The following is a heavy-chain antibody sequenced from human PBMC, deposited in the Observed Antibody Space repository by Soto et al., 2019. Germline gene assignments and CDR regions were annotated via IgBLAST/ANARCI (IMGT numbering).Heavy chain of an antibody. Sequence: SETLSLTCTVSGVSISSSGYYWGWIRQPPGKGLEWIGSIYYSGSTYYNPSLKSRVTISVDTSKNQFSLKLSSVTAADTAVYYCARSMTTVVTLDYWGQGTLVTVSS. CDR3: ARSMTTVVTLDY. J-gene: IGHJ4*02. V-gene: IGHV4-39*01. CDR1: GVSISSSGYY. D-gene: IGHD4-17*01. CDR2: IYYSGST.